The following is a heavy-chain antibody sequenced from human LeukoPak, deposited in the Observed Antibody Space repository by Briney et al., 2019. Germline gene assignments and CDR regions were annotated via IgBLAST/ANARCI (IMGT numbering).Heavy chain of an antibody. J-gene: IGHJ5*02. V-gene: IGHV3-30*04. Sequence: HPGRSLRLSCAVSGFAFNTYTIHWVRQAPGKGLEWVPVISYDGGNDYYADSVKGRFTISRDNSKNTLYLQMNSLRPEDTAVYYCVRDSRPPDSIHFWSVNLFDPWGQGTLVTVSS. CDR1: GFAFNTYT. CDR3: VRDSRPPDSIHFWSVNLFDP. D-gene: IGHD3-3*02. CDR2: ISYDGGND.